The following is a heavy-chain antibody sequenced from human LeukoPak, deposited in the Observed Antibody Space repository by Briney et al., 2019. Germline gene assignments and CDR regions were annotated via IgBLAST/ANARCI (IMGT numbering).Heavy chain of an antibody. CDR2: IKFHGHET. D-gene: IGHD6-6*01. J-gene: IGHJ4*02. CDR1: GFNFNNYD. V-gene: IGHV3-30*02. Sequence: GGSLTLSCVASGFNFNNYDLHWVRQAPGKGLEWVAFIKFHGHETFYADSVEGRFTFSRDNSRNTVYLQMNSLRSEDTAVYYCARGRAPSSSSSDYWGQGTLVTVSS. CDR3: ARGRAPSSSSSDY.